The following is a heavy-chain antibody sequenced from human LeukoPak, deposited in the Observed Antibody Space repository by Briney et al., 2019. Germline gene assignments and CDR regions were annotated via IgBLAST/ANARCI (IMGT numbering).Heavy chain of an antibody. J-gene: IGHJ4*02. CDR3: TRGIVATIGDY. Sequence: GGSLRLSCTASGFTFGDYAMSWVRQAPGKGLERVGFIRSKAYGGTTEYAASVKGRLTISRDDSKSIAYLQMNSLKTEDTAVYYCTRGIVATIGDYWGQGTLVTVSS. CDR1: GFTFGDYA. CDR2: IRSKAYGGTT. V-gene: IGHV3-49*04. D-gene: IGHD5-12*01.